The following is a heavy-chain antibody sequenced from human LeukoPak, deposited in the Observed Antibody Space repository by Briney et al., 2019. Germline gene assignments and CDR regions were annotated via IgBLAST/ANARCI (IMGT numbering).Heavy chain of an antibody. D-gene: IGHD2-15*01. J-gene: IGHJ4*02. CDR3: ASSNTGHTVVVPIIDH. CDR1: GFTFSSYS. Sequence: GGSLRLSCAASGFTFSSYSMDWVRQAPGKGLEWVSYISSSSSTIYYADSVKGRFTISRDNAKNSLYLQMNSLRAEDTAVYYCASSNTGHTVVVPIIDHWGQGTLVTVSS. V-gene: IGHV3-48*01. CDR2: ISSSSSTI.